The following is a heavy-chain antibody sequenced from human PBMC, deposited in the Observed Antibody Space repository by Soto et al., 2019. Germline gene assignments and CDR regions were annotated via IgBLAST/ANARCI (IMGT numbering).Heavy chain of an antibody. CDR1: GGTFSSYA. Sequence: SVKVSSKASGGTFSSYAISWVLQAPVQGLEWMGGIIPIFGTANYAQKFQGRVTITADESTSTAYMELSSLRSEDTAVYYCARITSGGNSGGDWFDPWGQGTLVTVSS. D-gene: IGHD2-21*02. J-gene: IGHJ5*02. CDR2: IIPIFGTA. V-gene: IGHV1-69*13. CDR3: ARITSGGNSGGDWFDP.